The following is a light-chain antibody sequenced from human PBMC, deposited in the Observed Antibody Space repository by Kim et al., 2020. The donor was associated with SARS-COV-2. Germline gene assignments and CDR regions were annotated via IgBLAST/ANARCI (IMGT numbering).Light chain of an antibody. CDR3: GTWDSSLSAVV. J-gene: IGLJ2*01. CDR1: SSNIGNNY. Sequence: GQKVTISCSGSSSNIGNNYVSWYQQLAGTAPKHLIYDNNKRPSGIPDRFSGSKSGTSAALGITGLQAGDEADYYCGTWDSSLSAVVFGGGTQLTVL. V-gene: IGLV1-51*01. CDR2: DNN.